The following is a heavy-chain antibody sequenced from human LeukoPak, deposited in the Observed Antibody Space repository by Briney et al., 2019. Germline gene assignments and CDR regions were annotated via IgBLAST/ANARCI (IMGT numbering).Heavy chain of an antibody. CDR2: FDPGNGEI. J-gene: IGHJ4*02. Sequence: ASVKVSCKVSGHTLSDLTMHWVRQAPGKGLEWMGGFDPGNGEIIYAQKFQGRVTMTEDASTDTAYLELSSLKSEDTAVYYCAAGGLYDLLPYWGQGTLVTVSS. CDR3: AAGGLYDLLPY. CDR1: GHTLSDLT. D-gene: IGHD3-3*01. V-gene: IGHV1-24*01.